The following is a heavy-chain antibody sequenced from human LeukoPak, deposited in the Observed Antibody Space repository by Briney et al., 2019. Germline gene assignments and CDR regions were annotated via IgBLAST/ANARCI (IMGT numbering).Heavy chain of an antibody. Sequence: GRSLRLSCAASGFTFGSYAMHWVRQAPGKGLEWVAVISYDGSNKYYADSVKGRFTISRDNSKNTLYLQMNSLRAEDTAVYYCARGYSSSWAGEDAFDIWGQGTMVTVSS. D-gene: IGHD6-13*01. J-gene: IGHJ3*02. V-gene: IGHV3-30*04. CDR3: ARGYSSSWAGEDAFDI. CDR1: GFTFGSYA. CDR2: ISYDGSNK.